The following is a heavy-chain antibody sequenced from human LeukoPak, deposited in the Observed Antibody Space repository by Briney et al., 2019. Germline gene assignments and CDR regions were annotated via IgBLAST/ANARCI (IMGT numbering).Heavy chain of an antibody. J-gene: IGHJ4*02. D-gene: IGHD3-22*01. CDR1: GFTFSSYA. Sequence: GGSLRLSCAASGFTFSSYAMSWVRQAPGKGLEWVSAISGSGGSTYYADSVKGRFTISRDNSKNTLYLQMNSLRAQDTAVYYCAKVPNYDSSGYYSVYFDYWGQGTLVTVSS. CDR2: ISGSGGST. V-gene: IGHV3-23*01. CDR3: AKVPNYDSSGYYSVYFDY.